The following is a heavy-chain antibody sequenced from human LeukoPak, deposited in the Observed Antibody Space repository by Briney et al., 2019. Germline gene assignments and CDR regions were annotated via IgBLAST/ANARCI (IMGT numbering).Heavy chain of an antibody. CDR3: AKSGGYGLIDY. V-gene: IGHV4-39*01. D-gene: IGHD1-26*01. CDR1: GASVSGSPYY. Sequence: SETLSLTRTVSGASVSGSPYYWGWIRQPPGKGLEWIGSIYSSGSTYYNASLQSRVTISIETSKNQISLRLNSVTAADTAIYYCAKSGGYGLIDYWGQGTLVTVS. J-gene: IGHJ4*02. CDR2: IYSSGST.